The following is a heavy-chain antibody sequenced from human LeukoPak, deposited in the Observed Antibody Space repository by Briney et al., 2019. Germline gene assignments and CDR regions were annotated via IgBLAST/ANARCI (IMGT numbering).Heavy chain of an antibody. V-gene: IGHV4-34*01. D-gene: IGHD3-9*01. CDR2: INHSGST. CDR1: GGCFSGYY. CDR3: ARLDYDILTGYHRSMYYFDY. Sequence: PSETLSLTCAVYGGCFSGYYWSWIRHPPRKGLERSVEINHSGSTNYNPSLKRRVTISVDTSKTHFYLKLSSVTAAHTAAYYRARLDYDILTGYHRSMYYFDYWGQGTLVTVSS. J-gene: IGHJ4*02.